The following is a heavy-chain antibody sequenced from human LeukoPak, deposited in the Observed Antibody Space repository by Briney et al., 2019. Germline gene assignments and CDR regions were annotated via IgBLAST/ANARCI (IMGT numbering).Heavy chain of an antibody. CDR2: IIPIFGTA. Sequence: ASVKVSCKASGGTFSSYAISWVRQAPRQGLEWMGRIIPIFGTANYAQKFQGRVTITADESTSTAYMELSSLRSEDTAVYYCARVRGDDFWSGYFYFDYWGQGTLVTVSS. D-gene: IGHD3-3*01. J-gene: IGHJ4*02. CDR1: GGTFSSYA. CDR3: ARVRGDDFWSGYFYFDY. V-gene: IGHV1-69*13.